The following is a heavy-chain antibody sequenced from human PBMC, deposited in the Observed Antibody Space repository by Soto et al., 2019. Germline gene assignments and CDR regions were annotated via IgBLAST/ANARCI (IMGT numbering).Heavy chain of an antibody. D-gene: IGHD5-12*01. Sequence: PAGSLRLSCAASGFTFSSYAMSWARQAPGKGLEWVSAINGGGGSTYYADSVKGRFTISRDNSKNTLYLRMNSLRAEDTAVYFCAKDSSYSGYDANFDYWGQGAQVTVSS. CDR2: INGGGGST. V-gene: IGHV3-23*01. CDR1: GFTFSSYA. CDR3: AKDSSYSGYDANFDY. J-gene: IGHJ4*02.